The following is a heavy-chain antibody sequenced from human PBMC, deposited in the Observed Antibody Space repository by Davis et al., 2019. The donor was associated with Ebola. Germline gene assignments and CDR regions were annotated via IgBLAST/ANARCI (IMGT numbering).Heavy chain of an antibody. D-gene: IGHD5/OR15-5a*01. Sequence: PSETLSLTCDVSGASINSGAYSWNWIRQPPGKGLEWIGYIFHSGVTDSNPSLRGRGSLSLDMSKNQFSLKLTSVTAADTAVYYCASEQSTAPWRSFSYFDPWGQGLLVTVSS. CDR2: IFHSGVT. V-gene: IGHV4-30-2*01. CDR3: ASEQSTAPWRSFSYFDP. CDR1: GASINSGAYS. J-gene: IGHJ5*02.